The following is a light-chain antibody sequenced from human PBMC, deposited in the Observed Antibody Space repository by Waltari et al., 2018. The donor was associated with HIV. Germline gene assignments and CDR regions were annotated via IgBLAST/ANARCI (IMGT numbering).Light chain of an antibody. V-gene: IGKV1-39*01. CDR1: QTIKNY. J-gene: IGKJ1*01. CDR3: QQSYSIPVWT. CDR2: DAS. Sequence: DIQMTQSPSSLSASVGDRVTITCRASQTIKNYLYWYQQKPGKAPKLLIYDASTLQSGVPSRFSGSGSGTDFTLTVSSLQPEDFATYYCQQSYSIPVWTFGQGTKVEIK.